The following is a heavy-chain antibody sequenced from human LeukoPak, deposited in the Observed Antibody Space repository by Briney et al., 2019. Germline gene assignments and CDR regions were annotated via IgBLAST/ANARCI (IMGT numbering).Heavy chain of an antibody. Sequence: PSETLSLTCAVYGGSFSGHYWTWIRQPPGKGLEWIGEINHSGSTNYNPSLKSRVTISVDTSKNQFSLKMSSVTAADTAVYNCARRPLVGGVDSWGQGTLVTVSS. CDR2: INHSGST. V-gene: IGHV4-34*01. CDR3: ARRPLVGGVDS. J-gene: IGHJ4*02. CDR1: GGSFSGHY. D-gene: IGHD1-26*01.